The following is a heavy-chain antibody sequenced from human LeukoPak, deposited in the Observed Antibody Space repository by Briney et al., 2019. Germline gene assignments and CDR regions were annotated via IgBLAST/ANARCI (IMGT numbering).Heavy chain of an antibody. CDR1: GYTFMSHG. V-gene: IGHV1-18*01. CDR3: ARATGTWGHDGFDI. Sequence: ASVKVSCKAYGYTFMSHGISWVRQAPGQGLEWMGWISGYSSNTNYAQRLQGRVTMTTDTSTTTAYMELRSLRSDDTAVYYCARATGTWGHDGFDIWGQGTVVTVSS. CDR2: ISGYSSNT. J-gene: IGHJ3*02. D-gene: IGHD3-16*01.